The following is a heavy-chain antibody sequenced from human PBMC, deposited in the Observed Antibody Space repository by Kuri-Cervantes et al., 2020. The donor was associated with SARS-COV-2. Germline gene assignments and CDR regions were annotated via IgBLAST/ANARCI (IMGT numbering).Heavy chain of an antibody. Sequence: GESLKISCAASGFTFSNYYMKWVRQAPGKGLVWVSRINPDGSYTNNADSVKGRFTLSRDNAKNMLFLQMNSLRAEDTAVYYCVRDGDHWNFDYWGQGTLVTVSS. J-gene: IGHJ4*02. CDR3: VRDGDHWNFDY. V-gene: IGHV3-74*01. D-gene: IGHD1-1*01. CDR2: INPDGSYT. CDR1: GFTFSNYY.